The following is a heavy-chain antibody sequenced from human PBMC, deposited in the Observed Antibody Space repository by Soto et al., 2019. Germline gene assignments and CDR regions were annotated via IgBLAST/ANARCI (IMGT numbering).Heavy chain of an antibody. Sequence: QVQLVQSGAEVKKPGASVKVSCKASGYTFTSYYMHWVRQAPGQGLEWMGIINPSGGSTSYAQKCQGRVTMSRDTSTSTVYMELSSLISEDMAVYYCARSGYSGYGDAFDIWGQGTMVTVSP. J-gene: IGHJ3*02. CDR1: GYTFTSYY. D-gene: IGHD5-12*01. V-gene: IGHV1-46*01. CDR2: INPSGGST. CDR3: ARSGYSGYGDAFDI.